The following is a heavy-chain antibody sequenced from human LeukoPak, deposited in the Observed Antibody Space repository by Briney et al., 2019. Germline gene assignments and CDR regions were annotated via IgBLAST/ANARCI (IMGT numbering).Heavy chain of an antibody. J-gene: IGHJ4*02. Sequence: PGGSLRLSCAASGFTFSSYGMHWVRQAPGKGLEWVAFIRYDGSNKYYADSVKGQFTISRDNSKNTLYLQMNSLRAEDTALYYCAKESSSTSCYDYWGQGTLVTVSS. V-gene: IGHV3-30*02. CDR2: IRYDGSNK. D-gene: IGHD2-2*01. CDR1: GFTFSSYG. CDR3: AKESSSTSCYDY.